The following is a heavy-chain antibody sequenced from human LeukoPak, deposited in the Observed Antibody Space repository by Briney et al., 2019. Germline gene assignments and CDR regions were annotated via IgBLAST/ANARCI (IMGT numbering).Heavy chain of an antibody. CDR3: ARAETYYYGSEDIDY. V-gene: IGHV1-2*06. CDR1: GYTFTGYY. Sequence: ASVKVSCMASGYTFTGYYMHWVRQAPGQGLEWMGRINPNSGGTNYAQKFQGRVTMTRDTSISTAYMELSRLRSDDTAVYYCARAETYYYGSEDIDYWGQGTLVTVSS. D-gene: IGHD3-10*01. CDR2: INPNSGGT. J-gene: IGHJ4*02.